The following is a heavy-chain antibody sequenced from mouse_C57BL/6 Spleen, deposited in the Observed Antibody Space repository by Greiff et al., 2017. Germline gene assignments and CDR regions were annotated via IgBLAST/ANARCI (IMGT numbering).Heavy chain of an antibody. CDR1: GFTFSSYA. D-gene: IGHD1-1*01. V-gene: IGHV5-4*03. Sequence: EVMLVESGGGLVKPGGSLKLSCAASGFTFSSYAMSWVRQTPEKRLEWVATISDGGSYTYYPDNVKGRFTISRDNAKNNLYLQMSHLKSEDTAMYYCARAGFYYGRSYGAMDYWGQGTSVTVSS. J-gene: IGHJ4*01. CDR2: ISDGGSYT. CDR3: ARAGFYYGRSYGAMDY.